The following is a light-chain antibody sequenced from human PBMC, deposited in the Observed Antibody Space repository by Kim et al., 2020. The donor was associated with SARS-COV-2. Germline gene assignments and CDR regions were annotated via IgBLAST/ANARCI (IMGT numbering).Light chain of an antibody. CDR2: DVS. V-gene: IGLV2-8*01. CDR3: SSYVGSDNLI. CDR1: SSDVGAFNF. Sequence: GQSVTISCTGTSSDVGAFNFVSWYQQHPGKAPKLMIYDVSKRPSGVPDRFSASKSGNTASLTVSGLQAEDEADYYCSSYVGSDNLIFGGGTQLTVL. J-gene: IGLJ2*01.